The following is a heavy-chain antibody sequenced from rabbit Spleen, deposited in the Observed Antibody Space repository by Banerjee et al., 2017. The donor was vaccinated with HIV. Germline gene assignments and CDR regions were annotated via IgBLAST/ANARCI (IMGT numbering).Heavy chain of an antibody. J-gene: IGHJ4*01. Sequence: EESGGGLVQPEGSLTLTCTASEFSFSSTYWICWVRQAPGKGLEWIGCINTGSSGSGYYATWAKGRFTISKTSSTTVTLQMISLTAADTATYFCGRSYLGKAITSLNLWGQGTLVTVS. CDR2: INTGSSGSG. CDR1: EFSFSSTYW. V-gene: IGHV1S45*01. D-gene: IGHD7-1*01. CDR3: GRSYLGKAITSLNL.